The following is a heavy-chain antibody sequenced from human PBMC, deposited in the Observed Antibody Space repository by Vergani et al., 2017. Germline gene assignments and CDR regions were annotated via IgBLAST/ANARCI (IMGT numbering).Heavy chain of an antibody. CDR3: ASTFWGEQWLENWFDP. D-gene: IGHD6-19*01. J-gene: IGHJ5*02. CDR2: IYYSGST. V-gene: IGHV4-59*01. CDR1: GGSISSYY. Sequence: QVQLQESGPGLVKPSETLSLTCTVSGGSISSYYWSWIRQPPGKGLEWIGYIYYSGSTNYNPSLKSRVTISVDTSKNQFSLKLSSVTAADTAVYYCASTFWGEQWLENWFDPWGQGTLVTVSS.